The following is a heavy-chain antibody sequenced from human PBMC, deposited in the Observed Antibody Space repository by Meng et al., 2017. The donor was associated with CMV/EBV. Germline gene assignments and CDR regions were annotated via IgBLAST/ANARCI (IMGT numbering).Heavy chain of an antibody. CDR3: ARGPGGRFDY. J-gene: IGHJ4*02. CDR1: GDSVPSNSTA. Sequence: SQTLSLTCAISGDSVPSNSTAWNWIRQSPSRGLEWLGRTYYRSKWYNDYAVSVKSRITINPDTSKNQFSLRLNSVTPEDTSGYCCARGPGGRFDYWGQGTLVTVSS. V-gene: IGHV6-1*01. D-gene: IGHD3-10*01. CDR2: TYYRSKWYN.